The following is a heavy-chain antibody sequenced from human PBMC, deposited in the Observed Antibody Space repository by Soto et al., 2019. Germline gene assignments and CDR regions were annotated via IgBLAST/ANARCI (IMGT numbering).Heavy chain of an antibody. CDR3: AKDGSTVLTRGVIHLDY. CDR1: GFTFSSYA. CDR2: IRGSGGRT. D-gene: IGHD3-16*02. V-gene: IGHV3-23*01. Sequence: GGSLRLSCAASGFTFSSYAMSWVRQAPGKGLEWVSAIRGSGGRTYYADSVKGRFTISRDNSKNTLYLQMNSVRAEDTAVYYCAKDGSTVLTRGVIHLDYWGQGTLVTVSS. J-gene: IGHJ4*02.